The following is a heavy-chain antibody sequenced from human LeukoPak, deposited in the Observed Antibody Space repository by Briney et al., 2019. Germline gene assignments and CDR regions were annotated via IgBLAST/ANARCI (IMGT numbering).Heavy chain of an antibody. CDR2: IYHSGST. CDR1: GGSISSGGYS. D-gene: IGHD2-15*01. V-gene: IGHV4-30-2*01. Sequence: SETPSLTCAVSGGSISSGGYSWSWIRQPPGKGLEGIGYIYHSGSTYYNPSLKSRVTISVARSKNQFSLKLSSVTAADTAVYYCARQLLPGSGGMDVWGKGTTVTVSS. J-gene: IGHJ6*04. CDR3: ARQLLPGSGGMDV.